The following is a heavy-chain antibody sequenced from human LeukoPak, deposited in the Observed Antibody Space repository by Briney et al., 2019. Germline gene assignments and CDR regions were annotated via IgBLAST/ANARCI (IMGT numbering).Heavy chain of an antibody. J-gene: IGHJ6*03. D-gene: IGHD5-18*01. CDR1: GGSISSYY. CDR3: ARTTEGGYTYGYFYYYYMDV. V-gene: IGHV4-4*07. Sequence: SETLSLTCTVSGGSISSYYWSWIRQPAGKGLEWIGRIHTSGSTNYNPTLKSRVTMSVDTSKNQFSLKLSSVTAADTAVYYCARTTEGGYTYGYFYYYYMDVWGKGTTVTISS. CDR2: IHTSGST.